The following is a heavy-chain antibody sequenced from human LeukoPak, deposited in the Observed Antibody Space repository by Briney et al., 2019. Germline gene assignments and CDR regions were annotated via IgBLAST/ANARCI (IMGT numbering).Heavy chain of an antibody. V-gene: IGHV3-23*01. CDR1: GFTFSNFA. Sequence: GGSLRPSCAASGFTFSNFAMSWVRQAPGKGLEWVSAISGGADGPYYADSVKGRFTISRDNSKNTLYLQMNSLRAEDTAVYYCAKFEGHPWGTYRLDYWGQGTLVTVSS. J-gene: IGHJ4*02. CDR3: AKFEGHPWGTYRLDY. D-gene: IGHD3-16*02. CDR2: ISGGADGP.